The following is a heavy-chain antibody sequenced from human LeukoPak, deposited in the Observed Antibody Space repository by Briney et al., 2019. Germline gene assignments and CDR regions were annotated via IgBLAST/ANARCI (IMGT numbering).Heavy chain of an antibody. CDR1: GGSISSGSYY. V-gene: IGHV4-61*01. Sequence: SQTLSLTCTVSGGSISSGSYYWSWHRPPPGTGLEWIGYIYYSGSTYYNPSLKSRVTISVDTSKNQCSLKLSSVTAADTAVYYCARALLPTTPFDYWGQGTLVTVSS. CDR2: IYYSGST. CDR3: ARALLPTTPFDY. J-gene: IGHJ4*02. D-gene: IGHD4-17*01.